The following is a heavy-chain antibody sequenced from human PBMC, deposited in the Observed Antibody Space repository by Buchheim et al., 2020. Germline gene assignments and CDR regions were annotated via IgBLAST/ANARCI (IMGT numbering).Heavy chain of an antibody. V-gene: IGHV4-39*07. D-gene: IGHD1-26*01. CDR2: IYYSGST. CDR3: ASGSHFGFDY. J-gene: IGHJ4*02. CDR1: GGSISSSSYY. Sequence: QLQLQESGPGLVKPSETLSLTCTVSGGSISSSSYYWGWIRQPPGKGLEWIGSIYYSGSTYYNPSLKRRVTMSADTSKNQFSLKLSSVTAADMAMSYCASGSHFGFDYWGQGTL.